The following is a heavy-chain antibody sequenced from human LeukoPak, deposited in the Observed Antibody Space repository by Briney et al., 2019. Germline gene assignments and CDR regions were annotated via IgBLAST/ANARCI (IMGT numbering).Heavy chain of an antibody. J-gene: IGHJ3*02. D-gene: IGHD2-8*01. Sequence: GGSLRLSCAASGFTVSSYWMNWVRQAPGKGLVWVSRIGSDGGTISYADSVKGRFTIFRDTAENTLFLQMNSLRSEDTAVYYCGREDRIVLGNDAFDIWGQGTMVTVSS. CDR3: GREDRIVLGNDAFDI. V-gene: IGHV3-74*01. CDR1: GFTVSSYW. CDR2: IGSDGGTI.